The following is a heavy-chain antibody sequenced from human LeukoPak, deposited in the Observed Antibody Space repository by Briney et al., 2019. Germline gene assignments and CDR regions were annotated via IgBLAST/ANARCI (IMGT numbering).Heavy chain of an antibody. CDR1: GGTFSSYA. Sequence: ASVKVSCKASGGTFSSYAISWVRQAPGQGLEWMGGIIPIFGTANYAQKFQGRVTITADESTSTAYMELSSLRSEDTAVYYCARIATFCGGDCYYYYGMDVWGQGTTVTVSS. CDR2: IIPIFGTA. V-gene: IGHV1-69*13. D-gene: IGHD2-21*02. J-gene: IGHJ6*02. CDR3: ARIATFCGGDCYYYYGMDV.